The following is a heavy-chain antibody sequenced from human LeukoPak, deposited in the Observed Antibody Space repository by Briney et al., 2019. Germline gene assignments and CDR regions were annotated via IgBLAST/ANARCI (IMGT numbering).Heavy chain of an antibody. Sequence: GGSLRLSCAASGFTFSSYWMSWVRQAPGKGLEWVSGINWNGGSTGYADSVKGRFTISRDNAKNSLYLQMNSLRAEDTALYYCARGYNWNPFDYWGQGTLVTVSS. CDR3: ARGYNWNPFDY. CDR2: INWNGGST. D-gene: IGHD1-20*01. CDR1: GFTFSSYW. V-gene: IGHV3-20*04. J-gene: IGHJ4*02.